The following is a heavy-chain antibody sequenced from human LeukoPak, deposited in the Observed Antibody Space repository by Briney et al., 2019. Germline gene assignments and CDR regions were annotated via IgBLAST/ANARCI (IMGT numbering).Heavy chain of an antibody. J-gene: IGHJ6*02. V-gene: IGHV1-69*01. CDR3: VRVYSRGRYPDYYYYYGMDV. CDR1: GGTFSSYA. CDR2: IIPIFGTA. D-gene: IGHD6-19*01. Sequence: SVKVSCKASGGTFSSYAISWVRQAPGQGLEWMGGIIPIFGTANYAQKFQGRVTITADESTSTAYMELSSLRSEDTAVYYCVRVYSRGRYPDYYYYYGMDVWGQGTTVTVSS.